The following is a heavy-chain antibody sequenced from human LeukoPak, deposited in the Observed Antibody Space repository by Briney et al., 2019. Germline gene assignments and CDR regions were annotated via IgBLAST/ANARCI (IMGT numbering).Heavy chain of an antibody. V-gene: IGHV3-23*01. D-gene: IGHD1-14*01. CDR1: GFTFSNSD. Sequence: GGSLRLSCAASGFTFSNSDMSWVRQAPGKGLEWVSAIGGSGSSTFYADSVKGRFTVSRDNSKNTLCLQMSSLRAEDTAVYYCAKSRLTPHPWGQGTLVTVSS. CDR2: IGGSGSST. J-gene: IGHJ5*02. CDR3: AKSRLTPHP.